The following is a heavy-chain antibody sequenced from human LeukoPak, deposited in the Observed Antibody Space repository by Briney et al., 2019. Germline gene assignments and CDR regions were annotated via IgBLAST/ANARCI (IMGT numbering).Heavy chain of an antibody. V-gene: IGHV4-31*03. D-gene: IGHD4-17*01. CDR1: GGSISSGGYY. J-gene: IGHJ6*02. Sequence: SETLSPTCTVSGGSISSGGYYWSWIRQHPGKGLEWIGYIYYSGSTYYNPSLKSRVTISVDTSKNQFSLKLSSVTAADTAVYYCARETTVTTKSQPRDYYYYGMDVWGQGTTVTVSS. CDR3: ARETTVTTKSQPRDYYYYGMDV. CDR2: IYYSGST.